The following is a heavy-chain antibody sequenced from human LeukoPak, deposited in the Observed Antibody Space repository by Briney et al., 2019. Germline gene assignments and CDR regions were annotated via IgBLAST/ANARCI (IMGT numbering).Heavy chain of an antibody. CDR3: ARYSYGDYALDY. V-gene: IGHV1-2*02. Sequence: ASVKVSCKASGGTFSSYAISWVRQAPGQGLEWMGWINPNSGGTNYAQKFQGRVTMTRDTSISTAYMELSRLRSDDTAVYYCARYSYGDYALDYWGQGTLVTVSS. J-gene: IGHJ4*02. D-gene: IGHD4-17*01. CDR1: GGTFSSYA. CDR2: INPNSGGT.